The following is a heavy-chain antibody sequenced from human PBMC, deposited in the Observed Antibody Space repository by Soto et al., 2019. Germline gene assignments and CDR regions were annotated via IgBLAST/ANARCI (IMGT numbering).Heavy chain of an antibody. CDR2: ICCSGST. Sequence: QVQLQESGPGLVKPSETLSLTCTVSGDSVSRGDSYWSWIRQPPGKGLEWVGYICCSGSTEYNPPLLSRVIISVDTSKNPLSLKLSTVTAADTAVYFCARGMDNNKVGWWGQGTLVTVSS. CDR3: ARGMDNNKVGW. J-gene: IGHJ4*02. D-gene: IGHD1-1*01. CDR1: GDSVSRGDSY. V-gene: IGHV4-61*08.